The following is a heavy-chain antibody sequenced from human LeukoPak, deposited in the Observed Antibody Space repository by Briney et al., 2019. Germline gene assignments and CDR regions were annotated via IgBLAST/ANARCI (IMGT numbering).Heavy chain of an antibody. Sequence: SETLSLTCTVSGGSISSYWWSWIRQPAGKGLERIGRIYSSGSSNYNFALESRVTISVDKLKNQFSLKLSSVTAADTAVYYCARDSADILTGFFEQWGQGTLVTVSS. V-gene: IGHV4-4*07. CDR1: GGSISSYW. D-gene: IGHD3-9*01. J-gene: IGHJ4*02. CDR3: ARDSADILTGFFEQ. CDR2: IYSSGSS.